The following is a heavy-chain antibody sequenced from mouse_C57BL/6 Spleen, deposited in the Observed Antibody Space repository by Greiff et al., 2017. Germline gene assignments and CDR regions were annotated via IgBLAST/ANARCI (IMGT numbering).Heavy chain of an antibody. CDR3: ARSAYYYGSSYGDY. D-gene: IGHD1-1*01. J-gene: IGHJ2*01. CDR2: IDPSDSET. Sequence: QVQLQQPGAELVRPGSSVKLSCKASGYTFTSYWMHWVKQRPIQGLEWIGNIDPSDSETHYNQKFKDKATLTVDKSSSTAYMQLSSLTSEDSAVYYCARSAYYYGSSYGDYWGQGTTLTVSS. V-gene: IGHV1-52*01. CDR1: GYTFTSYW.